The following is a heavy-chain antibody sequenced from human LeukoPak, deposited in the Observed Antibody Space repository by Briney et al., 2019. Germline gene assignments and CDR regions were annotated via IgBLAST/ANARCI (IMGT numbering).Heavy chain of an antibody. D-gene: IGHD6-13*01. V-gene: IGHV3-23*01. CDR2: ISGSGGST. CDR1: GFTFSSYA. J-gene: IGHJ4*02. CDR3: ANPGGPIAAASFNY. Sequence: TGGSLRLSCAASGFTFSSYAMSWVRQAPGKGLEWVSAISGSGGSTYYADSVKGRFTISRDNSKNTLYLQMNSLRAEDTAVYYCANPGGPIAAASFNYWGQGTLVTVSS.